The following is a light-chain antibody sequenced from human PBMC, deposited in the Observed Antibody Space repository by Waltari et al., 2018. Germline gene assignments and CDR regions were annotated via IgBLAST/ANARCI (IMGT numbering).Light chain of an antibody. CDR1: QGISNY. CDR3: QKYNSAPPCT. V-gene: IGKV1-27*01. CDR2: AAS. Sequence: DIQMTQSPSSLSAYVGDRVTITCRASQGISNYLAWYQQKPGKVPKLLIYAASTLQSGVPSRFSGSGSGTDFTLTISSLQPEDVATYYCQKYNSAPPCTFGQGTKVEIK. J-gene: IGKJ1*01.